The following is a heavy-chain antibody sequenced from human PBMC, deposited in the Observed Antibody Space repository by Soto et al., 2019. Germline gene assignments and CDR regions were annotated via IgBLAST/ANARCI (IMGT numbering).Heavy chain of an antibody. D-gene: IGHD6-13*01. CDR3: ARDKDSSSGSSWFDP. V-gene: IGHV4-59*12. CDR2: IHYSGGT. J-gene: IGHJ5*02. Sequence: PSQTLSLTCTVSGASISTYYWSWIRQPPGKGLEWIGYIHYSGGTNYNPSIKSRVTMSLDTSKNQFSLKLRAVAAADTTVYYCARDKDSSSGSSWFDPWGQGTLVTVSS. CDR1: GASISTYY.